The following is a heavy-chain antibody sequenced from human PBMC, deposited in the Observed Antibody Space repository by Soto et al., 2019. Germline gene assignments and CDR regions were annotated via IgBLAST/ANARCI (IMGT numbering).Heavy chain of an antibody. J-gene: IGHJ6*03. CDR3: ARDSAYCRSTSCYLSYYYYMDV. V-gene: IGHV3-7*01. CDR1: GFTFSNHW. D-gene: IGHD2-2*01. CDR2: IKQDGSEN. Sequence: EVQVVESGGGLVQPGGSLRLSCAASGFTFSNHWMTWVRQAPGKGLEWVANIKQDGSENYYVDSVKGRFTLPRDNAKNSLYLQMNSLRAEDTAVYYCARDSAYCRSTSCYLSYYYYMDVWGKGTTVTVSS.